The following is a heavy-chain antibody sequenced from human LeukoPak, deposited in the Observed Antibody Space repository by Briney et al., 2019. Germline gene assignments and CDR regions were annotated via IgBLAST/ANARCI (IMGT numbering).Heavy chain of an antibody. CDR1: GFTFDDYT. D-gene: IGHD4-17*01. CDR2: ISWDGGST. CDR3: ARDGPGYDYGDYAFDY. V-gene: IGHV3-43*01. Sequence: PGGSLRLSCAASGFTFDDYTMHWVRQAPGKGLEWVSLISWDGGSTYYADPVKGRFTISRDNAKNSLYLQMNSLRAEDTAVYYCARDGPGYDYGDYAFDYWGQGTLVTVSS. J-gene: IGHJ4*02.